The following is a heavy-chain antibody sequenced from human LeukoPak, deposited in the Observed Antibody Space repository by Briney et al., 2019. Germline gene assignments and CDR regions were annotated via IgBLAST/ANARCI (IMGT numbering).Heavy chain of an antibody. Sequence: SETLYLTCTVSGGSISSYYWSWIRQPPGKGPEWIGYISYIGNTNYNPSLKSRVTISVDTSKNQFSLKLSSVTAADTAVYYCARDRHGMDVWGQGTTVTV. V-gene: IGHV4-59*01. CDR1: GGSISSYY. CDR2: ISYIGNT. CDR3: ARDRHGMDV. J-gene: IGHJ6*02.